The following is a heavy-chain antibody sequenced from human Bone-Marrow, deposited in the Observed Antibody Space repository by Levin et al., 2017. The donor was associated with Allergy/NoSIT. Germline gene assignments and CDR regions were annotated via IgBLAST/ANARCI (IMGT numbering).Heavy chain of an antibody. Sequence: GGSLRLSCAASGFTFSSYAMSWVRQAPGKGLEWVSAISGSGGSTYYADSVKGRFTISRDNSKNTLYLQMNSLRAEDTAVYYCAKDWGSDDILTGYYRGRYFDYWGQGTLVTVSS. CDR1: GFTFSSYA. V-gene: IGHV3-23*01. J-gene: IGHJ4*02. D-gene: IGHD3-9*01. CDR2: ISGSGGST. CDR3: AKDWGSDDILTGYYRGRYFDY.